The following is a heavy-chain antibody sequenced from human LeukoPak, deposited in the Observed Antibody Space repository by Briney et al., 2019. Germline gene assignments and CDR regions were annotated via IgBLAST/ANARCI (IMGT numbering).Heavy chain of an antibody. CDR3: ARDSRDPWFGEAIGAFDI. CDR1: GFTFSDYY. D-gene: IGHD3-10*01. CDR2: ISSSGSTI. V-gene: IGHV3-11*04. J-gene: IGHJ3*02. Sequence: GGSLRLSCAASGFTFSDYYMSWIRQAPGKGLEWVSYISSSGSTIYYADSVKGRFTISRDNAKNSLYLQMNSLRAEDTAVYYCARDSRDPWFGEAIGAFDIWGQGTMVTVSS.